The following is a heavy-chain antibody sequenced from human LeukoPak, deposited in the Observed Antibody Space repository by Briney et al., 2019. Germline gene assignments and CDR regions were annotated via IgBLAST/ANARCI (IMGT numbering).Heavy chain of an antibody. Sequence: SETLSLTCAVYGGSFSGYYWSWIRQPPGKGLEWIGEINHSGSTNYNPSLKSRVTISVDTSKNQFSLKLSSVTAADTAVYYCARSQDINWFDPWGQGTLVTISS. CDR1: GGSFSGYY. J-gene: IGHJ5*02. V-gene: IGHV4-34*01. D-gene: IGHD2-15*01. CDR3: ARSQDINWFDP. CDR2: INHSGST.